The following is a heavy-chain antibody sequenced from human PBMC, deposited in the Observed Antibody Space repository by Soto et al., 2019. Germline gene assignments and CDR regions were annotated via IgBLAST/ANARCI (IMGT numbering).Heavy chain of an antibody. CDR3: ARDAGEQRGLDF. Sequence: QVLLQESGPGLVKPSETLSLICLVSGGSITTGGYSWSWIRQHPGKGLDWIGNIYYSGSTSYNPSLKSRLTISVDTSKNHFSLKLTSVTAADTAVYYCARDAGEQRGLDFWGQGTLVTVSS. J-gene: IGHJ4*02. V-gene: IGHV4-31*03. D-gene: IGHD3-16*01. CDR2: IYYSGST. CDR1: GGSITTGGYS.